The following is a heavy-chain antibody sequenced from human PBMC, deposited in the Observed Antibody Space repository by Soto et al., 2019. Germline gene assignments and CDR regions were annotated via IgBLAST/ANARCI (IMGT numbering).Heavy chain of an antibody. V-gene: IGHV3-30*18. CDR3: AKDLRGCSGGSCYGVDY. Sequence: QVQLVESGGGVVQPGRSLRLSCAASGFTVSSYGMHWVRQAPGKGLEWVAVISYDGSKKYYANSVKGRFTISRDTSKNTLYLQMDSLRTEDTAMYYCAKDLRGCSGGSCYGVDYWGQGTLVTVSS. CDR1: GFTVSSYG. CDR2: ISYDGSKK. J-gene: IGHJ4*02. D-gene: IGHD2-15*01.